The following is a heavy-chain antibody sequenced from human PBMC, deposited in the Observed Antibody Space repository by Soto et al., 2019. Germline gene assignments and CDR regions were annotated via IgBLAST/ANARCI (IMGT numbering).Heavy chain of an antibody. Sequence: EVQLVESGGGLVQPGGSLRLSCAASGFTFSSYSMNWVRQAPGKGLEWVSYISSSSSTIYYADSVKGRFTISRDNAKNSRYLQMNSLRAEDTAVYYCARDRFDYIWGSYELDYWGQGTLVTVSS. D-gene: IGHD3-16*01. CDR1: GFTFSSYS. CDR2: ISSSSSTI. V-gene: IGHV3-48*01. CDR3: ARDRFDYIWGSYELDY. J-gene: IGHJ4*02.